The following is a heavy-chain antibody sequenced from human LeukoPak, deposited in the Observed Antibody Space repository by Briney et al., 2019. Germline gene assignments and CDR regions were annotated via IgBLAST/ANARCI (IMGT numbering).Heavy chain of an antibody. V-gene: IGHV5-51*01. D-gene: IGHD4-17*01. CDR2: IYPGDSDV. CDR3: ASTRDGDYGWFDP. CDR1: GSSFTSYW. Sequence: GESLQISCKGAGSSFTSYWIGWVRQLPGKGLEWIGIIYPGDSDVRYSPSFQGQVTFSADKSISTAYLQWSSLKASDTAMYYCASTRDGDYGWFDPWGQGTLVTVST. J-gene: IGHJ5*02.